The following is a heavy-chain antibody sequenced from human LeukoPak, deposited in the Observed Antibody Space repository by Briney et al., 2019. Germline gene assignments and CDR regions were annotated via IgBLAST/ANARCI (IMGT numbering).Heavy chain of an antibody. V-gene: IGHV5-51*01. D-gene: IGHD3-22*01. CDR2: IYPGDSDT. Sequence: GESLKISCKGSGYSFTSYWIGWVRQMPGKGLEWMGIIYPGDSDTRYSPSFQGQVSISADKSISTAYLQWSSLKASDTAMYYCARLYPFLYDSSGYRNWFDPWGQGTLVTVSS. J-gene: IGHJ5*02. CDR1: GYSFTSYW. CDR3: ARLYPFLYDSSGYRNWFDP.